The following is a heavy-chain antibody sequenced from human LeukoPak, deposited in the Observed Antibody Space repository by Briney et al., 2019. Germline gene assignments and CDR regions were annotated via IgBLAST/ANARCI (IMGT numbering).Heavy chain of an antibody. CDR1: GFTFSDYY. V-gene: IGHV3-11*01. Sequence: PGGSLRLSCAASGFTFSDYYMSWLRQAPGKGLEWVSYISSSGSTIYYADSVKGRFTISRDNAKNSLYLQMNSLRAEDTAVYYCARASHRYCSSTSCYGQVNWFDRWGQGTLVTVSS. CDR2: ISSSGSTI. J-gene: IGHJ5*02. D-gene: IGHD2-2*01. CDR3: ARASHRYCSSTSCYGQVNWFDR.